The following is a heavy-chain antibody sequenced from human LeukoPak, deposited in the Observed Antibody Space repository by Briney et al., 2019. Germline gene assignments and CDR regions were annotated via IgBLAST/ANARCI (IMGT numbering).Heavy chain of an antibody. CDR3: ARHGLRYYYGSGSLDY. CDR1: GGSISSYY. CDR2: INHSGST. Sequence: SETLSLTCTVSGGSISSYYWSWIRQPAGKGLEWVGEINHSGSTNYNPSLKSRVTISVDTSKNQFSLKLSSVTAADTAVYYCARHGLRYYYGSGSLDYWGQGTLVTVSS. D-gene: IGHD3-10*01. V-gene: IGHV4-34*01. J-gene: IGHJ4*02.